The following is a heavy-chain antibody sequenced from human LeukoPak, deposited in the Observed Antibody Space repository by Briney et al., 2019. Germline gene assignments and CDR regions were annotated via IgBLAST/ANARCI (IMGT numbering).Heavy chain of an antibody. CDR2: ISAQHGQT. D-gene: IGHD2-2*01. CDR1: GYSKNFYG. CDR3: AGSLGYCTSNFCYLKY. J-gene: IGHJ4*02. V-gene: IGHV1-18*01. Sequence: ASVKVSCKTSGYSKNFYGITWVRRVAGQGLEWMGWISAQHGQTEYAPNSQDRVTMTTDTYTNTAYMELRSLRSDDTAVYYCAGSLGYCTSNFCYLKYWGQGTLVTVSS.